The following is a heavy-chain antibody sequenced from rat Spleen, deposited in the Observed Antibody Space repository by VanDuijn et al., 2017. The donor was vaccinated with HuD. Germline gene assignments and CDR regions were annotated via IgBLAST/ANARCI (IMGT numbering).Heavy chain of an antibody. V-gene: IGHV5-7*01. CDR2: ISYDGGST. D-gene: IGHD1-1*01. J-gene: IGHJ2*01. CDR1: GFTFSNYD. CDR3: VRQGGDYSGAWLLDD. Sequence: EVQLVESGGGLVQPGRSLKLSCAASGFTFSNYDMAWVRQAPKKGLEWVATISYDGGSTLYRDSMKGRFTISRENVKSILYLQMDSLGSEDTATYYCVRQGGDYSGAWLLDDWGQGVMVTVSS.